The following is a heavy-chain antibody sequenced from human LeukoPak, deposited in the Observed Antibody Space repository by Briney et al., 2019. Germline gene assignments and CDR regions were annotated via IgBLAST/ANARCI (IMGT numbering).Heavy chain of an antibody. J-gene: IGHJ6*03. V-gene: IGHV1-69*13. Sequence: ASVKVSCKASGGTFSSYAISWVRQAPGQGLEWMGGIIPIFGTANYAQKFQGRVTITADESTSTAYMELSSLRSEDTAVYYCASAPSRYCSGGSCYGGYYMDVWGKGTTVTISS. CDR3: ASAPSRYCSGGSCYGGYYMDV. D-gene: IGHD2-15*01. CDR2: IIPIFGTA. CDR1: GGTFSSYA.